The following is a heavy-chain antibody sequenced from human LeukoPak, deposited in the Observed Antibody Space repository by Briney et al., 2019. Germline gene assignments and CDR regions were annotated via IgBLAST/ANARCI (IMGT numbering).Heavy chain of an antibody. V-gene: IGHV1-2*02. CDR1: GYTFSGYY. J-gene: IGHJ1*01. CDR3: ARGYPLSTTAAGTYFQH. CDR2: INPNSGGT. D-gene: IGHD6-13*01. Sequence: ASVKVSCKASGYTFSGYYMHWVRQAPGQGLEWMGWINPNSGGTNYAQKFQGRVTMTRDTSISTAYMELSRLRSDDTAVYYCARGYPLSTTAAGTYFQHWGQGTLVTVSS.